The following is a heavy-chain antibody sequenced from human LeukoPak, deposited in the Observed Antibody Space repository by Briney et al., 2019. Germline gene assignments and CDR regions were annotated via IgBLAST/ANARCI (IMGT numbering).Heavy chain of an antibody. CDR2: IYYSGST. Sequence: SETLSLTCTVSGGSISSYYWSWIRQPPGKGLEWIVYIYYSGSTNYNPSLKSRVTISVETSKNQFSLKLSSVTAADTAVYYCAGQPFYSGSYGTIWFDRWGQGTLVTVSS. CDR1: GGSISSYY. D-gene: IGHD1-26*01. J-gene: IGHJ5*02. CDR3: AGQPFYSGSYGTIWFDR. V-gene: IGHV4-59*01.